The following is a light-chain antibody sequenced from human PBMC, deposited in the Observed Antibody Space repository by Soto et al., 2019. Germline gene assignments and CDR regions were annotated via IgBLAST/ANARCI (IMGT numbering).Light chain of an antibody. CDR3: SSFTSSSSYV. CDR1: SSDFGIYNS. V-gene: IGLV2-14*01. Sequence: QSALTQPASVSGSPGQSITLLCTGTSSDFGIYNSVSWYQQHPGKAPKLMIHDVTNRPSGVSSRFSGSRSGNTASLTISGLQAEDEADYYCSSFTSSSSYVFGPGTKATV. J-gene: IGLJ1*01. CDR2: DVT.